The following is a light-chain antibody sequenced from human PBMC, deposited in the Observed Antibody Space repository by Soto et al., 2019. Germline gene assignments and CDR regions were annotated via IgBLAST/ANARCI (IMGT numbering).Light chain of an antibody. CDR3: QQYDNWPLT. J-gene: IGKJ4*01. CDR2: GAS. Sequence: EIVMTQSPATLSVSPGERATLSCRASQSVSSNLAWYQQKPGQAPRLLIYGASTRVTGIPARFSGSGSGTEFTLTIGSLQSEDFAVYYCQQYDNWPLTFGGGTKVDIK. CDR1: QSVSSN. V-gene: IGKV3-15*01.